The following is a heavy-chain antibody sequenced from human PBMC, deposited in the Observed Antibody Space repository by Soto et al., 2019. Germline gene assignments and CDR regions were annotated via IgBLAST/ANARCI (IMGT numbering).Heavy chain of an antibody. V-gene: IGHV4-39*01. CDR3: ARGVDYDFWSGYYMAADNWFDP. CDR2: IYYSGST. J-gene: IGHJ5*02. Sequence: SETLSLTCTVSGGSISSSSYYWGWIRQPPGKGLEWIGSIYYSGSTYYNPSLKSRVTISVDTSKNQFSLKLSSVTAADTAVYYCARGVDYDFWSGYYMAADNWFDPWGQGTLVTVSS. CDR1: GGSISSSSYY. D-gene: IGHD3-3*01.